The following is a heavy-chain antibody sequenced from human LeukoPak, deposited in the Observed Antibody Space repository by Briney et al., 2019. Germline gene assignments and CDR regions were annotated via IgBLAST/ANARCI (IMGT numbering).Heavy chain of an antibody. CDR1: GFTFSNYG. Sequence: PGRSLRLSCAASGFTFSNYGMHWVRQAPGKGLEWVGRTRNKANSYTTIYAASVKDRFTISRDDSKNSLYLQMFSLKTEDTAVYYCARVRSGSLDYWGQGTLVTVSS. CDR2: TRNKANSYTT. V-gene: IGHV3-72*01. D-gene: IGHD1-26*01. CDR3: ARVRSGSLDY. J-gene: IGHJ4*02.